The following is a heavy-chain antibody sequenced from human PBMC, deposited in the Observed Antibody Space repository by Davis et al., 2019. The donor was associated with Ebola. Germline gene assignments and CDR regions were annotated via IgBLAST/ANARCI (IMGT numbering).Heavy chain of an antibody. CDR2: ISGSGGST. V-gene: IGHV3-23*01. CDR1: GFTFSSYA. D-gene: IGHD3-10*01. J-gene: IGHJ6*02. CDR3: ATRQIPVIRLYGMDV. Sequence: GESLKISCAASGFTFSSYAMSWVRQAPGKGLEWVSAISGSGGSTYYADSVKGRFTISRDNAKNSLYLQMNSLRAEDTAVYYCATRQIPVIRLYGMDVWGQGTTVTVSS.